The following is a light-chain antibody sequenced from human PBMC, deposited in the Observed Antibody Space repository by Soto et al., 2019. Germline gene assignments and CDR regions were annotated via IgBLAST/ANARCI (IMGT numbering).Light chain of an antibody. J-gene: IGLJ3*02. V-gene: IGLV1-51*02. Sequence: QSVLTQPPSVSAAPGQKVTISCSGSSSNIGSDFVSWYQQRPGTAPQLLIYENNKRPSGIPDRFSGSKSATSATLGITGLQTGDEADYYCAAWDTSLSGGVFGGGTKVTVL. CDR2: ENN. CDR1: SSNIGSDF. CDR3: AAWDTSLSGGV.